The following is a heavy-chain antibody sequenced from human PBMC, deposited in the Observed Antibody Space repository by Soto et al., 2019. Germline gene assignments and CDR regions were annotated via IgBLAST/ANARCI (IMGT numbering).Heavy chain of an antibody. D-gene: IGHD4-17*01. V-gene: IGHV3-30*18. CDR2: ISYHGSDK. Sequence: QVQLVESGGGVVQPGRSLRLSCAASGFTFSNYGMHWVRQAPGKGLEWVAVISYHGSDKYYADSVKGRFTISRDNSKNTLYLQMASLRAEDTAVYYCAKDHLPTTVTTVGYWGQGTLVSVSS. J-gene: IGHJ4*02. CDR1: GFTFSNYG. CDR3: AKDHLPTTVTTVGY.